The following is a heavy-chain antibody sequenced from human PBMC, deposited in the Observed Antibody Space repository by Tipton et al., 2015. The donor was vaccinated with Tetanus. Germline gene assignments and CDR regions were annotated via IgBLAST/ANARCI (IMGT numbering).Heavy chain of an antibody. CDR2: SWYDGTDQ. D-gene: IGHD4-17*01. J-gene: IGHJ4*02. CDR3: AGPYGDYGY. CDR1: GFIFSSYG. Sequence: SLRLSCAASGFIFSSYGIHWVRQAPGKGLEWVAVSWYDGTDQYYADSVKGRFTLSRDNSKNSLYLQMNSLRDEDTAVYYCAGPYGDYGYWGQGTLVTVSS. V-gene: IGHV3-33*01.